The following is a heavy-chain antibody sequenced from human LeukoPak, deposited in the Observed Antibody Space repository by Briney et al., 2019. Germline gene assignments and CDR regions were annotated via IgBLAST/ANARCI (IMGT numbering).Heavy chain of an antibody. CDR2: IYYSGST. CDR1: GGPISSYY. D-gene: IGHD6-13*01. V-gene: IGHV4-59*08. CDR3: ARRCIAAACVDV. Sequence: SEPLSLTCTVSGGPISSYYWSWIRQPPGKGLEWIGYIYYSGSTNYNPSLKSQVTISVHTSKNQFSLKLSSVTAADTAVYCCARRCIAAACVDVWGKGTTVTVSS. J-gene: IGHJ6*04.